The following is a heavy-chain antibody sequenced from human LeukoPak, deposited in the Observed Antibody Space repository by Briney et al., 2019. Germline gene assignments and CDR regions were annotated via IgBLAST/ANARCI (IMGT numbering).Heavy chain of an antibody. CDR2: INAGNGNT. Sequence: ASVKVSCKASGYTFTSYAMHWVRQAPGQRLAWMGWINAGNGNTKYSQEFQGRVTITRDTSASTAYMELSSLRSEDMAVYYCARGSYYYDSSGYYGYWGQGTLVTVSS. J-gene: IGHJ4*02. CDR1: GYTFTSYA. CDR3: ARGSYYYDSSGYYGY. V-gene: IGHV1-3*03. D-gene: IGHD3-22*01.